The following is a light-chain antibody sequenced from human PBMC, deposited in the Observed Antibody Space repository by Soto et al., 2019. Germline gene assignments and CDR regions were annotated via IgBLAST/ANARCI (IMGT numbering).Light chain of an antibody. J-gene: IGKJ5*01. Sequence: EIVLTQSPATLSLSPGERATLSCRASQSVSSYLAWYQQKPGQAPRLLIYDASNRATGIPDRFSGSGSATDFTLTISRLEPGDFAVYYCQQYGSSPITFGQGTRLEI. V-gene: IGKV3-20*01. CDR3: QQYGSSPIT. CDR2: DAS. CDR1: QSVSSY.